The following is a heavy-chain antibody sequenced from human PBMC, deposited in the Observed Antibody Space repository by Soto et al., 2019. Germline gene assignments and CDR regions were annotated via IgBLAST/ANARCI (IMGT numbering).Heavy chain of an antibody. D-gene: IGHD1-26*01. CDR2: IRSKANSYAT. J-gene: IGHJ4*02. V-gene: IGHV3-73*02. CDR1: GFTFSGSA. CDR3: TPEGAGFDY. Sequence: EVQLVESGGGLVQPGGSLKLSCAASGFTFSGSAMHWVRQASGKGLEWVGRIRSKANSYATAYAASVKGRFTVSRDDSNNTAYLQLSSLKTEDTAVYYCTPEGAGFDYLGQGTLVTVSS.